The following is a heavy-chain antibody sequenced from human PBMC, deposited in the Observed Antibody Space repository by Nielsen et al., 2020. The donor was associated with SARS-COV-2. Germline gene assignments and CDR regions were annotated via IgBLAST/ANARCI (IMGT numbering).Heavy chain of an antibody. Sequence: SETLSLTCAVYGGSFSGYYWSWIRQPPGKGLEWIGEINHSGSTNYNPSLKSRVTISVDTSKNQFYLKLSSVTAADTAVYYCAREPHSSGFIDYWGQGTLVTVSS. CDR1: GGSFSGYY. CDR2: INHSGST. D-gene: IGHD6-19*01. J-gene: IGHJ4*02. CDR3: AREPHSSGFIDY. V-gene: IGHV4-34*01.